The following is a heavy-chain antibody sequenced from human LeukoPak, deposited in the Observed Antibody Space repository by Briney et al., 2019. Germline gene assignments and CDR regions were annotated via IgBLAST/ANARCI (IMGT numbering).Heavy chain of an antibody. CDR3: AKNPGYCSSTSCYLYYYSMDV. V-gene: IGHV1-2*02. CDR2: INPNSGGT. Sequence: ASEKVSCKACGYIHTGYYMHGVRQARGQGLEWMGWINPNSGGTHYAQKCQGRVTMTRDTSISTAYMEQSRLRSDDTAVYYCAKNPGYCSSTSCYLYYYSMDVWGQGTTVTVSS. CDR1: GYIHTGYY. D-gene: IGHD2-2*01. J-gene: IGHJ6*02.